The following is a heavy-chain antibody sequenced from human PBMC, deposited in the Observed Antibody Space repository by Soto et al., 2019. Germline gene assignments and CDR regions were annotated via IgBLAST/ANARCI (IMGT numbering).Heavy chain of an antibody. CDR1: GYSLTSYW. CDR3: AAGYSYGYLDY. CDR2: IDPSDSYT. J-gene: IGHJ4*02. D-gene: IGHD5-18*01. V-gene: IGHV5-10-1*01. Sequence: PXESLKISFKGSGYSLTSYWISWVRQMPGKGLEWMGRIDPSDSYTNYSPSFQGHVTISADKSISTAYLQWSSLKASDTAMYYCAAGYSYGYLDYWGQGTLVTVSS.